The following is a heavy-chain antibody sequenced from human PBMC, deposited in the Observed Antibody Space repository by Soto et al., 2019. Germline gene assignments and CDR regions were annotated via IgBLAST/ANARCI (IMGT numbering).Heavy chain of an antibody. CDR1: GGTFSSSA. V-gene: IGHV1-69*05. Sequence: QVQLVQSGAEMKEPGSSVKVSCKTSGGTFSSSAISWLRQAPGQGLEWMGGIIHLFRTPDYAQKFQGIDTITTDESKSTAYIELSSLRSEDTAVYYCARDNDRLQLGGNYYYLLDVGGKGTKITVSS. CDR3: ARDNDRLQLGGNYYYLLDV. CDR2: IIHLFRTP. D-gene: IGHD4-4*01. J-gene: IGHJ6*04.